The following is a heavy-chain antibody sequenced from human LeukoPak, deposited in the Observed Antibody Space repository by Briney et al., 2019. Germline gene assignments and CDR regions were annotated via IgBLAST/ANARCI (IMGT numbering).Heavy chain of an antibody. V-gene: IGHV1-2*04. Sequence: ASVKVSCKASGYTFTGYYMHWVRQAPGQGLEWMGWINPNSGGTNYAQKFQGWVTMTRDTSISTAYMELSRLRSDDTAVYYCAREGMVRGVIRRDHPPNWFDPWGQGTLVTVSS. CDR1: GYTFTGYY. D-gene: IGHD3-10*01. CDR3: AREGMVRGVIRRDHPPNWFDP. CDR2: INPNSGGT. J-gene: IGHJ5*02.